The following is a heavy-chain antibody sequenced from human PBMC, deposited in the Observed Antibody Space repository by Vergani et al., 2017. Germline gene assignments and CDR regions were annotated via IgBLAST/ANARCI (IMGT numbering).Heavy chain of an antibody. Sequence: EVHLVESGGGLVKPGGSLRLSCGASGFTFSVYSLNWVRQSPGKGLEWISSINGNSAYIYYADSVRGRFTISRDNDKNSLFLEMNSLRAEDTAVYYCAKDARLFIVVVPAASSSWGKGTTVTVSS. D-gene: IGHD2-2*01. V-gene: IGHV3-21*04. J-gene: IGHJ6*04. CDR1: GFTFSVYS. CDR3: AKDARLFIVVVPAASSS. CDR2: INGNSAYI.